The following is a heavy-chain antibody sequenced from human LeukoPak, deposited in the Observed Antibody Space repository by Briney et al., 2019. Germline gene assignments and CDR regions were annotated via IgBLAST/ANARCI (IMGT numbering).Heavy chain of an antibody. CDR1: GGSISSYY. J-gene: IGHJ4*02. CDR2: IFYSGST. D-gene: IGHD5-18*01. V-gene: IGHV4-59*01. CDR3: ARGFRGYSYGLDY. Sequence: KPSETLSLTCTVSGGSISSYYWNWIRQPPGKGLEWIGYIFYSGSTNYNPSLKSRVTISVDTSKNHFSLKLSSVTAADTAVYYCARGFRGYSYGLDYWGQGTLVTVSS.